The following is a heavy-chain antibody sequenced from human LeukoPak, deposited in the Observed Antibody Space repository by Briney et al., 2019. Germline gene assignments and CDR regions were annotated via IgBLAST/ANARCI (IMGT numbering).Heavy chain of an antibody. D-gene: IGHD6-19*01. J-gene: IGHJ5*02. CDR3: ARDWGSSGWFDP. CDR1: GFNVSTNY. CDR2: IYSGGDT. V-gene: IGHV3-53*01. Sequence: GGSLRLSCVASGFNVSTNYMSWVRQAPGKGLEWVSVIYSGGDTYNADSVEGRFTISRDNSKNMVHLQMNSLRVEDTAVYYCARDWGSSGWFDPWGQGTLVTVSS.